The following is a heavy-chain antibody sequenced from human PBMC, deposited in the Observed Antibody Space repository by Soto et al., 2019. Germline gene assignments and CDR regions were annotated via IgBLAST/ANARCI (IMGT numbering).Heavy chain of an antibody. D-gene: IGHD3-9*01. CDR3: ARVRYYDILTGYYSYYYGMDV. J-gene: IGHJ6*02. V-gene: IGHV4-34*01. CDR1: GGSFSGYY. Sequence: SETLSLTCAVYGGSFSGYYWSWIRQPPGKGLEWIGEINHSGSTNYNPSLKSRVTISVDTSKNQFSLKLSSVTAADTAVYYCARVRYYDILTGYYSYYYGMDVWGQGTTVTSP. CDR2: INHSGST.